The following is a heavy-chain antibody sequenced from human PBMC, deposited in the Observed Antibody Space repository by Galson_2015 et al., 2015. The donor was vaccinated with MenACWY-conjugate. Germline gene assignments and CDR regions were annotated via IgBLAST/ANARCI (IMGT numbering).Heavy chain of an antibody. J-gene: IGHJ4*02. V-gene: IGHV5-51*01. CDR3: ARGGRGPAASFHY. D-gene: IGHD2-2*01. CDR1: GYDFSDFW. Sequence: QSGAEVKKPGESLTMSCQGSGYDFSDFWIGWVRQMPGKGLEWMGIIYPGDFDTRYSPSFQGQVTVSADKATRAAYLQWNNLKASDTAMYYCARGGRGPAASFHYWGQGTLVTVSS. CDR2: IYPGDFDT.